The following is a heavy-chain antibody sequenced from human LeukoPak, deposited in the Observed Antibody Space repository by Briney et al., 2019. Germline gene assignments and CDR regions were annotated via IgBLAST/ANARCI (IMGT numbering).Heavy chain of an antibody. V-gene: IGHV3-30*02. Sequence: GGSLRLSCAASGFTFSSYGMHWVRQAPGKGLEWVAFIRYDGSNKYYADSVKGRFTTSRDNSKNTLYLQMNSLRAEDTAVYYCARWKGDYYYMDVWGKGTTVTVSS. CDR3: ARWKGDYYYMDV. CDR2: IRYDGSNK. D-gene: IGHD1-1*01. CDR1: GFTFSSYG. J-gene: IGHJ6*03.